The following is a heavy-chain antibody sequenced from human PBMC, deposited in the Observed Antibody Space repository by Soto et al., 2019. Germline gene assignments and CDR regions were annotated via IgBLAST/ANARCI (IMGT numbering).Heavy chain of an antibody. CDR2: ISYNGGST. D-gene: IGHD2-15*01. CDR3: VREGPDSGGAGLPI. V-gene: IGHV3-64D*06. Sequence: GKGQDFVSLISYNGGSTYYAASVKGRFSISRDNAKNTVDLQRSRRRADDTAVYYCVREGPDSGGAGLPIGGQRTIGTV. J-gene: IGHJ3*02.